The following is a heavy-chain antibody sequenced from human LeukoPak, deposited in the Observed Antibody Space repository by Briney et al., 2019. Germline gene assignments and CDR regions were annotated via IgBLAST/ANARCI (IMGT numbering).Heavy chain of an antibody. CDR2: ISPSGGHI. CDR1: AFTFSTYA. D-gene: IGHD2-15*01. J-gene: IGHJ4*02. Sequence: GGSLRLSCAASAFTFSTYAMTWVRPAPRKGREWVSAISPSGGHIYYADSVKGRFTSSRDNSKSTLFLQMNNLRAEDTAIYYCAKNRGTGMAFYDYWGQGTQVTVSS. V-gene: IGHV3-23*01. CDR3: AKNRGTGMAFYDY.